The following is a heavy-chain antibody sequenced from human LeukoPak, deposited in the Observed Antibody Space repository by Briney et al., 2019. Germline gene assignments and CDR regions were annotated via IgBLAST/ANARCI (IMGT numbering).Heavy chain of an antibody. CDR3: PEVMRGRANFGSGRSLDY. V-gene: IGHV3-23*01. J-gene: IGHJ4*01. CDR2: ISGSGSST. CDR1: GFTFSSYA. Sequence: GGSLRLSCAASGFTFSSYAMHWVRQAPGKGLEWVSAISGSGSSTYYADSVKGRFTISRDNSKSTLFLEMDSLRVEDSAVYYCPEVMRGRANFGSGRSLDYWNQGSVVPVSP. D-gene: IGHD3-10*01.